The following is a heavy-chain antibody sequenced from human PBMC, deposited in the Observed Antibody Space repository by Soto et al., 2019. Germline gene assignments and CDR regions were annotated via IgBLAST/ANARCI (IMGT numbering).Heavy chain of an antibody. CDR1: GYSFTNYW. Sequence: EESLKISCKGSGYSFTNYWIGWVRQMPGKGLEWMGIIYPGDSDTRYSPSFQGQVTISADKSISTAYLQWSSLKAPDSAMYYCGVYYYYGMDVWGQGTTVTSP. J-gene: IGHJ6*02. CDR2: IYPGDSDT. CDR3: GVYYYYGMDV. D-gene: IGHD3-10*01. V-gene: IGHV5-51*01.